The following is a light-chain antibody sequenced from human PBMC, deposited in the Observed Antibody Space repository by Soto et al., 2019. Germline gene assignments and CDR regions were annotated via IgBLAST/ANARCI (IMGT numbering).Light chain of an antibody. J-gene: IGLJ2*01. CDR2: EVN. CDR3: CSYAGGSTFV. V-gene: IGLV2-23*02. CDR1: SGDIGNYNY. Sequence: QSALTQPASVSGSPGQSITISCTGTSGDIGNYNYVSWYLQHPGKAPKLVMYEVNKLASGLPRRFTGSKSGNTASLRISGLQAADEADYYCCSYAGGSTFVFGGGTKLTVL.